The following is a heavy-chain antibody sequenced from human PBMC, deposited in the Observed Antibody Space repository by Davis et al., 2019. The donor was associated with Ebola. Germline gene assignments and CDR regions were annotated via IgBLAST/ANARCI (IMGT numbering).Heavy chain of an antibody. V-gene: IGHV3-23*01. CDR2: ISGSGGST. D-gene: IGHD6-13*01. CDR1: VITFSSYA. CDR3: ARDRVAAGLYGMDV. J-gene: IGHJ6*04. Sequence: GGSLRLSCTDSVITFSSYAMTWVRQAPGKGLEWVSAISGSGGSTYYADSVKGRFTISRDNSKKTLYLQMNSLRAEDTAVYYCARDRVAAGLYGMDVWGKGTTVTVSS.